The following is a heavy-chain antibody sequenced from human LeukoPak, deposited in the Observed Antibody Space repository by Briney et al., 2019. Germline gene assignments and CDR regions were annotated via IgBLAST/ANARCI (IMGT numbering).Heavy chain of an antibody. V-gene: IGHV3-30*04. CDR1: GFTFSSYA. CDR2: ISYDGSNK. J-gene: IGHJ5*02. CDR3: ARAGLMVRGVYNWFDP. D-gene: IGHD3-10*01. Sequence: GGSLRLSCAASGFTFSSYAMHWVRQAPGKGLEWVALISYDGSNKYFADSVKGRFTISRDNAKSSLYLQMNSLRAEDTAVYYCARAGLMVRGVYNWFDPWGQGTLVTVSS.